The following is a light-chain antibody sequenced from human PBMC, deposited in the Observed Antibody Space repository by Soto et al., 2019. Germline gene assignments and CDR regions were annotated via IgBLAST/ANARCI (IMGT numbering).Light chain of an antibody. J-gene: IGKJ3*01. CDR1: QDVSNA. CDR3: QQFNGYPHT. Sequence: AIQLTQSPSSLSAYVGDRVTITCRTSQDVSNALAWYQQKPGKSPKLLIYGASSLESGVPSRFSGSGSGTDFTLTINSLQPEDFATYYCQQFNGYPHTFGPGTKVDI. CDR2: GAS. V-gene: IGKV1-13*02.